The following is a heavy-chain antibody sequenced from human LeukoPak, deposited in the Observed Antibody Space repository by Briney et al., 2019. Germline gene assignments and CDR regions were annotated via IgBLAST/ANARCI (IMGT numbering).Heavy chain of an antibody. J-gene: IGHJ4*02. D-gene: IGHD3-9*01. V-gene: IGHV3-48*02. Sequence: SGGSLRLSCEASGFPFGSYVMSWVRRAPGKGLEWIAYINHNAEMIFYPYFVKGRFTISRDNAKNSLYLQMNALRYEDTAIYYCARDHDWAFDLWGQGTLVTVYS. CDR2: INHNAEMI. CDR3: ARDHDWAFDL. CDR1: GFPFGSYV.